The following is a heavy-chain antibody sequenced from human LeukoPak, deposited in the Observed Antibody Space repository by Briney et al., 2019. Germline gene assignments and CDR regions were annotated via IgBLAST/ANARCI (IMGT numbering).Heavy chain of an antibody. CDR1: GFTFSDYY. D-gene: IGHD2-2*01. V-gene: IGHV3-11*04. J-gene: IGHJ4*02. CDR2: ISSSGSTI. Sequence: GGSLRLSCAASGFTFSDYYMSWIRQAPGKGLEWVSYISSSGSTIYYADSVKGRFTISRDNAKNSLYLQMNSLRAEDTAVYYCARIGEDIVVVPAAVTFDYWGQGTLVTVSS. CDR3: ARIGEDIVVVPAAVTFDY.